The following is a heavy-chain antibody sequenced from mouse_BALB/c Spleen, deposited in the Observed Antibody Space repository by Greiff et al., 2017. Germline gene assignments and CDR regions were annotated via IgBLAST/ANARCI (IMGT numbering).Heavy chain of an antibody. D-gene: IGHD2-1*01. Sequence: QVQLQQPGAELVRPGASVKLSCKASGYTFTSYWINWVKQRPGQGLEWIGNIYPSDSYTNYNQKFKDKATLTVDKSSSTAYMQLSSPTSEDSAVYYCTRYYYGNYYFDYWGQGTTLTVSS. CDR3: TRYYYGNYYFDY. J-gene: IGHJ2*01. CDR2: IYPSDSYT. V-gene: IGHV1-69*02. CDR1: GYTFTSYW.